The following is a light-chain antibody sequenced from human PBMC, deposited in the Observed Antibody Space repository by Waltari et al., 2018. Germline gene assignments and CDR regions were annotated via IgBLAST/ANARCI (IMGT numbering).Light chain of an antibody. J-gene: IGKJ1*01. CDR2: HAS. Sequence: EIVLTQSPGTLSLSSGESATLSCRASESISKYLAWYQQKPGQATRLLIYHASSRATGIPDRFSGSGSGTDFSLTISRLEPEDFAVYYCQHYESLPVTFGQGTKVEIK. CDR3: QHYESLPVT. CDR1: ESISKY. V-gene: IGKV3-20*01.